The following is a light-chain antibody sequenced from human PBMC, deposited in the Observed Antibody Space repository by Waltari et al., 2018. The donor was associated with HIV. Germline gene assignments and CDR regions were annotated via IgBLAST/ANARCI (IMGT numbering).Light chain of an antibody. J-gene: IGLJ1*01. V-gene: IGLV2-14*03. Sequence: QSALTQPASVSGSPGQSLTISCTGTYDDVGGYNYVSWYQHHPGKAPKVIIYDITKRPSVISERFSGSKSGNTASLTISWLQAEDEADYYCNSYTISNTFVFGTGTKVTVL. CDR2: DIT. CDR3: NSYTISNTFV. CDR1: YDDVGGYNY.